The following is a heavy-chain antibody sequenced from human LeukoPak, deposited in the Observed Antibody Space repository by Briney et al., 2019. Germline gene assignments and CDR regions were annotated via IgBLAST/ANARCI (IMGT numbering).Heavy chain of an antibody. CDR2: INPRTGNT. V-gene: IGHV1-46*01. J-gene: IGHJ4*02. CDR1: GYTLTSHY. Sequence: ASVKVSCKASGYTLTSHYVHWVRQAPGQGLEWMGQINPRTGNTRYAQKCQGRVAVTRDSSTSTVYMELSSLSSDDTAVYYCTREIAAAGKTFDFWGQGTLVTVSS. D-gene: IGHD6-13*01. CDR3: TREIAAAGKTFDF.